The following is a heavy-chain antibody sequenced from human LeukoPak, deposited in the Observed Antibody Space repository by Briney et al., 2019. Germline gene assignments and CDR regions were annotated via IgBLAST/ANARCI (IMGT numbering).Heavy chain of an antibody. D-gene: IGHD3-3*01. CDR2: IKQDGSEK. CDR1: GFTFGSYW. V-gene: IGHV3-7*01. J-gene: IGHJ3*02. CDR3: ARDRKIFGVVIMDAFDI. Sequence: GGSLRLSCAASGFTFGSYWMSWVRQAPGKGLEWVANIKQDGSEKYYVDSVKGRFTISRDNAKNSLYLQMNSLRAEDTAVYYCARDRKIFGVVIMDAFDIWGQGTMVTVSS.